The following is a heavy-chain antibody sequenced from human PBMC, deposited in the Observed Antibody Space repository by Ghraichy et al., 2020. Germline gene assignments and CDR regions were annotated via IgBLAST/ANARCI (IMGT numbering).Heavy chain of an antibody. Sequence: SETLSLTCTVSGGSISSYYWSWIRQPAGKGLEWIGRIYTSGSTNYNPSLKSRVTMSVDTSKNQFSLKLSSVTAADTAVYYCASDKYDFWSGYKVNGMDVWGHGTTGTVSS. CDR1: GGSISSYY. D-gene: IGHD3-3*01. CDR2: IYTSGST. V-gene: IGHV4-4*07. CDR3: ASDKYDFWSGYKVNGMDV. J-gene: IGHJ6*02.